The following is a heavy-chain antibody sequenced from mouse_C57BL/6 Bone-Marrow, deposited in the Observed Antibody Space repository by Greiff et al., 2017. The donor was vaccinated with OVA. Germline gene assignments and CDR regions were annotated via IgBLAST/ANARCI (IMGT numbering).Heavy chain of an antibody. CDR2: INPSSGYT. CDR1: GYTFTSYW. CDR3: ASRIYCDYDVPFAY. V-gene: IGHV1-7*01. J-gene: IGHJ3*01. D-gene: IGHD2-4*01. Sequence: VKLLESGAELVKPGASVKLSCKASGYTFTSYWMHWVKQRPGQGLEWIGYINPSSGYTKSNQKFKDKATLTADKSSSPAYMQLSSLRYAYSAVYYCASRIYCDYDVPFAYWGQGTPVTVSA.